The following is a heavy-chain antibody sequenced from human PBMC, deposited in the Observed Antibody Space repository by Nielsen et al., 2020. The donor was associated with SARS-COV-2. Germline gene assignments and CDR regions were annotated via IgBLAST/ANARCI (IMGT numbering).Heavy chain of an antibody. CDR1: RDSVSSYY. D-gene: IGHD6-13*01. CDR3: ARDRWQQLVPTY. J-gene: IGHJ4*02. CDR2: IFNTGST. Sequence: SETLSLTCTVSRDSVSSYYWSWIRQPPGKGLEWIGHIFNTGSTSYNPSLRSRVTILVDTSKNHFSLKLTSVTAADTAVYYCARDRWQQLVPTYWGQGTLVTVSS. V-gene: IGHV4-59*02.